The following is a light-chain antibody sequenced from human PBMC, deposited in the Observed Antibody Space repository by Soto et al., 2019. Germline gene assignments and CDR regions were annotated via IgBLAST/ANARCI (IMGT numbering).Light chain of an antibody. V-gene: IGLV2-14*01. CDR1: SSDIGGYNF. CDR3: SSYTTRSTHVV. CDR2: EVT. J-gene: IGLJ2*01. Sequence: QSALTQPASVSGSPGQSITISCTGTSSDIGGYNFVSWYQQHPDKAPKLMISEVTNRPSGVSNRFSGSKSGNTASLTISGFQAEDEADYYCSSYTTRSTHVVFGGGTKLTVL.